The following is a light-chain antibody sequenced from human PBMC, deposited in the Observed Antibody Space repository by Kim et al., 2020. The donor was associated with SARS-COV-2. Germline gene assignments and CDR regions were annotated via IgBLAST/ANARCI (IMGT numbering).Light chain of an antibody. CDR2: YDS. CDR1: NIGSKS. Sequence: ATGKTAGMTCGGENIGSKSVYWYQQKPGQAPVLVIYYDSDRPSGIPERFSGSNSGNTATLTISRVEAGDEADYYCQVWDSSSDHVVFGGGTQLTVL. V-gene: IGLV3-21*04. J-gene: IGLJ3*02. CDR3: QVWDSSSDHVV.